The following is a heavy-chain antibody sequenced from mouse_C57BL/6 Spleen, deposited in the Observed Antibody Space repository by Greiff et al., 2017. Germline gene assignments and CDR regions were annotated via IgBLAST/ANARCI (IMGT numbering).Heavy chain of an antibody. V-gene: IGHV1-55*01. CDR3: ARRDFDY. J-gene: IGHJ2*01. CDR2: IYPGSGST. Sequence: QVQLQQSGAELVKPGASVKMSCKASGYTFTSYWITWVKQRPGQGLEWIGDIYPGSGSTNYNEKFKGKATLTVDKSSSTAYMQLSSLTSGDSAVYYCARRDFDYWGKGTTLTVSS. CDR1: GYTFTSYW.